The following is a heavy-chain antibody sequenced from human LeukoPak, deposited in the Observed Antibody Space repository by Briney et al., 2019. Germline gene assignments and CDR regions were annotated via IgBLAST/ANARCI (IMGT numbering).Heavy chain of an antibody. CDR1: GGTFSSYA. J-gene: IGHJ4*02. Sequence: SVKVSCKASGGTFSSYAISWVRQAPGQGLEWMGGIIPIFGTANYAQKFQGRVTITADESTSTAHMELSSLRSEDTAVYYCARGQLLSGVYSYFDYWGQGTLVTVSS. V-gene: IGHV1-69*01. CDR2: IIPIFGTA. CDR3: ARGQLLSGVYSYFDY. D-gene: IGHD2-2*01.